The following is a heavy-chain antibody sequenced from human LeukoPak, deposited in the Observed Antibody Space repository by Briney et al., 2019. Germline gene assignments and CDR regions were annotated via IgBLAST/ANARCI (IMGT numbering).Heavy chain of an antibody. V-gene: IGHV1-18*01. D-gene: IGHD2-2*01. CDR2: ISGNNDNP. Sequence: GASVKVSCKTSGYTFSNFGINWVRQAPGQGLEWMGWISGNNDNPNYGQKFQGRFTGTTDSSTSTAYIELRNLTFDDTAVYYCARDGTSTDDYWGQGTLVTVSS. CDR1: GYTFSNFG. CDR3: ARDGTSTDDY. J-gene: IGHJ4*02.